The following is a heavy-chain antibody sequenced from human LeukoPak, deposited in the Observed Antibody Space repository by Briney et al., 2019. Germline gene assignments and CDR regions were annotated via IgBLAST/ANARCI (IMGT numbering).Heavy chain of an antibody. D-gene: IGHD3-10*01. J-gene: IGHJ4*02. V-gene: IGHV3-23*01. Sequence: PGGPLRLSCAASGFSFSNYAMSWVRQAPGKGLEWVSGLSGSDGSTDGSTYYADSVRGRFTISRDNSKNTLYLQMYSLRAEDTAIYYCAKGLRGERLADFDYWGQGTLVTVSS. CDR2: LSGSDGSTDGST. CDR1: GFSFSNYA. CDR3: AKGLRGERLADFDY.